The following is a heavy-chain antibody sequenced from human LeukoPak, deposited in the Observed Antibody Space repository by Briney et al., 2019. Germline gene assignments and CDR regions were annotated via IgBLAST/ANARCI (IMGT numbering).Heavy chain of an antibody. CDR1: GYTFTSYG. V-gene: IGHV1-18*01. CDR2: ISAYNGNT. D-gene: IGHD3-10*01. CDR3: ARDLPLVRGVTPDATDP. J-gene: IGHJ5*02. Sequence: ASVKVSCKASGYTFTSYGISWVRQAPGQGLEWMGWISAYNGNTNYAQKLQGRVTMTTDTSTSTAYMELRSLRSDDTAVYYCARDLPLVRGVTPDATDPWGQGTLVTVSS.